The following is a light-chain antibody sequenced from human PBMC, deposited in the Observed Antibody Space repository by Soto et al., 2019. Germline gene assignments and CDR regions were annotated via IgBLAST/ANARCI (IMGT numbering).Light chain of an antibody. CDR3: QQYNHWPRMLS. CDR2: ATS. V-gene: IGKV3-15*01. J-gene: IGKJ4*01. Sequence: EILLTQSPDALYVSPGERATLSCRASQSLSSNVAWYQQRPRQAPRLLIYATSSRASDVPARFSGSGSGTEFTLTIASLQSEDFAIYYCQQYNHWPRMLSFGAAPKVDIK. CDR1: QSLSSN.